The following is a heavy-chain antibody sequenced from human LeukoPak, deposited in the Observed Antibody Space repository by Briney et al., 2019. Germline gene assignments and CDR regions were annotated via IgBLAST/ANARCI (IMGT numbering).Heavy chain of an antibody. V-gene: IGHV1-69*04. D-gene: IGHD4-17*01. CDR2: TIPILGLA. J-gene: IGHJ4*02. Sequence: SVKVSCRASGGTFSSYAISWVRQAPGQGLEWMGRTIPILGLANYAQKFQGRLTITADKSSSTAYMELSSLRSEDTAVYYCATRPHYGDHLFEYWGQGTLATVSS. CDR1: GGTFSSYA. CDR3: ATRPHYGDHLFEY.